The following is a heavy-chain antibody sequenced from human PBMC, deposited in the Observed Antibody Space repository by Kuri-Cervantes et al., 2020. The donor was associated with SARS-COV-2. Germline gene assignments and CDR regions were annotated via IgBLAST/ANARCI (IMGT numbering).Heavy chain of an antibody. Sequence: GSLRLPFAVSDDSISSSNWGSWVRQPPGKGLEWIGETYHSGSTYYNPSLKSRVIISVDKSKNQSSLKLSSVTAADTAEYYCARALPGNWFDPWGQGTLVTVSS. CDR2: TYHSGST. CDR1: DDSISSSNW. V-gene: IGHV4-4*02. CDR3: ARALPGNWFDP. J-gene: IGHJ5*02.